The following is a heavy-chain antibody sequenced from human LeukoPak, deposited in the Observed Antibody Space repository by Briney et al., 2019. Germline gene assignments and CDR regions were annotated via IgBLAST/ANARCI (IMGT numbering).Heavy chain of an antibody. J-gene: IGHJ4*02. D-gene: IGHD3-16*02. V-gene: IGHV1-69*13. CDR3: ATDLTFGGVIEFDY. CDR2: IIPIFGTA. CDR1: GGTFSSYA. Sequence: TSVKVSCKASGGTFSSYAISWVRQAPGQGLERMGGIIPIFGTANYAQKFQGRVTITADESTSTAYMELSSLRSEDTAVYYCATDLTFGGVIEFDYWGQGTLVTVSS.